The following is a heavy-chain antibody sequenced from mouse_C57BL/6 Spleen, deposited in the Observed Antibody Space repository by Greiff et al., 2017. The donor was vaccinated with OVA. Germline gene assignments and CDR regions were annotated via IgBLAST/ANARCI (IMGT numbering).Heavy chain of an antibody. CDR3: ARHEGPSYYYGSSSYFDY. D-gene: IGHD1-1*01. V-gene: IGHV1-62-2*01. J-gene: IGHJ2*01. Sequence: LVESGAELVKPGASVKLSCKASGYTFTEYTIHWVKQRSGQGLEWIGWFYPGSGSIKYNEKFKDKATLTADKSSSTVYMELSRLTSEDSAVYFCARHEGPSYYYGSSSYFDYWGQGTTLTVSS. CDR2: FYPGSGSI. CDR1: GYTFTEYT.